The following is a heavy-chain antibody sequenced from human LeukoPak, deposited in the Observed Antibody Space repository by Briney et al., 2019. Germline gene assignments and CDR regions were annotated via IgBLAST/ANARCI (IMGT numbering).Heavy chain of an antibody. CDR2: ISPYNGNT. D-gene: IGHD1-26*01. CDR1: GYTFTNHG. V-gene: IGHV1-18*01. CDR3: ARDRLVVGATGGLRPTGY. J-gene: IGHJ4*02. Sequence: ASVKVSCKASGYTFTNHGISWVRQAPGQGLEWMGWISPYNGNTNYAQNLQGRVTMTTDTSTSTAYMELRSLRSDDTAVYYCARDRLVVGATGGLRPTGYWGQGTLVTVSS.